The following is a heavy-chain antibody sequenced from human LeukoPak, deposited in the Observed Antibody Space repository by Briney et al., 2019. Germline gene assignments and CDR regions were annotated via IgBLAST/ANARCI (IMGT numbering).Heavy chain of an antibody. CDR1: GYTFTGYY. J-gene: IGHJ5*02. D-gene: IGHD3-10*01. CDR2: MNPNSGNT. Sequence: ASVKVSCKASGYTFTGYYMHWVRQATGQGLEWMGWMNPNSGNTGYAQKFQGRVTITRNTSISTAYMELSSLRSEDTAVYYCARENYYGSGSYRWFDPWGQGTLVTVSS. CDR3: ARENYYGSGSYRWFDP. V-gene: IGHV1-8*03.